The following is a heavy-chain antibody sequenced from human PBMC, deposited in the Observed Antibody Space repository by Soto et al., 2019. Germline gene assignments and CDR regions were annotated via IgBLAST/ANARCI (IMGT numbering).Heavy chain of an antibody. CDR1: GYTLTELS. CDR3: ATVASPIWINNWFDP. CDR2: FDPEDGET. D-gene: IGHD1-1*01. J-gene: IGHJ5*02. Sequence: ASVKVSCKVSGYTLTELSMHWVRQAPGKGLEWMGGFDPEDGETIYAQKFQGRVTMTEDTSTDTAYMELSSLRSEDTAAYYCATVASPIWINNWFDPWGQGTLVTVSS. V-gene: IGHV1-24*01.